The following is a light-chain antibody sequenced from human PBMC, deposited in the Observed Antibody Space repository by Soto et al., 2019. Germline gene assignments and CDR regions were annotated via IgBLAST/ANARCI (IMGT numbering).Light chain of an antibody. V-gene: IGKV1-9*01. Sequence: IQFAHAPSLLPGPALNLVNITCRASQGISSYLAWYQQKPGRVPKLLIYAASTLQSGVPSRFSGSGSGTDFTVTISSFQAEDCTTFSCQQLPDYPLTFGGGTKVDI. J-gene: IGKJ4*01. CDR2: AAS. CDR3: QQLPDYPLT. CDR1: QGISSY.